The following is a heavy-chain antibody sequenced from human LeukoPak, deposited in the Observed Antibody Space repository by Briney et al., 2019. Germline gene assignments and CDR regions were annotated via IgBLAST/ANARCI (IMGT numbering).Heavy chain of an antibody. CDR2: IKQDGSEK. J-gene: IGHJ3*02. CDR3: AKFEIVVPQDAFDI. Sequence: PGGPLRLSCAASGFTFSSYWMSWVRQAPGKGLEWVANIKQDGSEKYYVDSVKGRFTISRDNAKNSLYLQMNSLRAEDTAVYYCAKFEIVVPQDAFDIWGQGTMVTVSS. D-gene: IGHD3-22*01. V-gene: IGHV3-7*01. CDR1: GFTFSSYW.